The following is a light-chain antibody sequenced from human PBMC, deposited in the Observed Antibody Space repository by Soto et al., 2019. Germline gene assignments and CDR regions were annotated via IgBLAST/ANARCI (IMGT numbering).Light chain of an antibody. CDR1: SSDVGAYNY. CDR3: CSYTGSSTFVV. J-gene: IGLJ2*01. Sequence: QSALTQPRSVSGSPGQSVTISCTGTSSDVGAYNYVSWYQQHPGRAPKLMIYDVTTRPSGVPDRFSGSKSGNTASLTISGLQADDESEYYCCSYTGSSTFVVCGGGTKVTVL. CDR2: DVT. V-gene: IGLV2-11*01.